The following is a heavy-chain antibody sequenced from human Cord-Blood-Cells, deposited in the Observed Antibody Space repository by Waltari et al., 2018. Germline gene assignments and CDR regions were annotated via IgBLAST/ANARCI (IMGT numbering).Heavy chain of an antibody. CDR2: IYTSGST. CDR3: ARVIGGIDWNYEDYYYMDV. D-gene: IGHD1-7*01. Sequence: QVQLQESGPGLVKPSETLSLTCTVPGGSISSYYWSWIRQPAGKGLEWIGRIYTSGSTNYNPSLKSRVTMSVDTSKNQFSLKLSSVTAADTAVYYCARVIGGIDWNYEDYYYMDVWGKGTTVTVSS. V-gene: IGHV4-4*07. J-gene: IGHJ6*03. CDR1: GGSISSYY.